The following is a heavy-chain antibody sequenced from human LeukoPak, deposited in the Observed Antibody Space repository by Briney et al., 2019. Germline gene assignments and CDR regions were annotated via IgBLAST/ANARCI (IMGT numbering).Heavy chain of an antibody. CDR2: IYYSGST. CDR3: ARAIVVVPAAMNYFDY. Sequence: SETLSLTCTVSDGSISSSNYYWGWIRQPPGKGLEWIGSIYYSGSTYYNPSLKSRVTISVDTSKNQFSLKLSSVTAADTAVYYCARAIVVVPAAMNYFDYWGQGTLVTVSS. V-gene: IGHV4-39*07. D-gene: IGHD2-2*01. J-gene: IGHJ4*02. CDR1: DGSISSSNYY.